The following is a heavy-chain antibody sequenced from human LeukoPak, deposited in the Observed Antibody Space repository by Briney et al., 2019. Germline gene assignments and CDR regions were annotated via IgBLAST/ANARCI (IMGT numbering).Heavy chain of an antibody. Sequence: SETLSLTCTVSGYSISSGYYWGWIRQPPGEGLEWIGSTYHSGSTYYNPSLKSRVTISVDTSKNQFSLKLSSVTAADTAVYYCARDKLYYSFDYWGLGTLVTVSS. CDR2: TYHSGST. D-gene: IGHD1-26*01. CDR3: ARDKLYYSFDY. J-gene: IGHJ4*02. CDR1: GYSISSGYY. V-gene: IGHV4-38-2*02.